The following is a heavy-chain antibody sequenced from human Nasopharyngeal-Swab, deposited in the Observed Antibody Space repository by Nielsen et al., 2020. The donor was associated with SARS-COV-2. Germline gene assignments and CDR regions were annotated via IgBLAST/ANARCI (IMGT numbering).Heavy chain of an antibody. V-gene: IGHV3-7*01. Sequence: GESLKISCEASGFTFSNYWMSWVRQAPGKGLEWVANIRQGESEKYYVDSVKGRFTISRDNAKNSLFLQMNSLRVADTAVYYCARLLEVGGTPLDYWGQGTLVSVSS. J-gene: IGHJ4*02. CDR1: GFTFSNYW. D-gene: IGHD6-19*01. CDR3: ARLLEVGGTPLDY. CDR2: IRQGESEK.